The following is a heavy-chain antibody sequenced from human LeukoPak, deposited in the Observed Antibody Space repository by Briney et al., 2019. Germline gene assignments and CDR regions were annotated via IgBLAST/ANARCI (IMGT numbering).Heavy chain of an antibody. Sequence: GGSLRLSCAASGFTFSSYAMSWVRQAPGEGLEWVSAISGSGGSTYYADSEKGRFTISRDNSKNTLYLQMNSLRAEDTAVYYCCLYYDFWSGYYFDYWGQGTLVTVSS. J-gene: IGHJ4*02. V-gene: IGHV3-23*01. D-gene: IGHD3-3*01. CDR1: GFTFSSYA. CDR3: CLYYDFWSGYYFDY. CDR2: ISGSGGST.